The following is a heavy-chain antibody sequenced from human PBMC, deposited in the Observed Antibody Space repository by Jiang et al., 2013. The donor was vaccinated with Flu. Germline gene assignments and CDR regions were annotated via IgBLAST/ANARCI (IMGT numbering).Heavy chain of an antibody. CDR1: GFTFSSYG. D-gene: IGHD3-10*01. Sequence: SGGGVVQPGGSLRLSCAASGFTFSSYGMHWVRQAPGKGLEWVAFIRYDGSNKYYADSVKGRFTISRDNSKNTLYLQMNSLRAEDTAVYYCAKVFSGSGSYYNGPIDYWGQGTLVTVSS. V-gene: IGHV3-30*02. CDR3: AKVFSGSGSYYNGPIDY. J-gene: IGHJ4*02. CDR2: IRYDGSNK.